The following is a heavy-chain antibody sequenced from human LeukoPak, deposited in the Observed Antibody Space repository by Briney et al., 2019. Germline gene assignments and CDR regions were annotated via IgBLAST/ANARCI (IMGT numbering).Heavy chain of an antibody. Sequence: GASLRLSCAASGFIFSSYAMSWVRQAPGKGLEWVSGISGSGGSTYYVDSVKGRFTISRDNSKNTLYLQMNSLRAGDTAVYYCAKDCSTATCQKLFDYWGQGTLVTASS. J-gene: IGHJ4*02. CDR3: AKDCSTATCQKLFDY. V-gene: IGHV3-23*01. CDR1: GFIFSSYA. D-gene: IGHD2-2*01. CDR2: ISGSGGST.